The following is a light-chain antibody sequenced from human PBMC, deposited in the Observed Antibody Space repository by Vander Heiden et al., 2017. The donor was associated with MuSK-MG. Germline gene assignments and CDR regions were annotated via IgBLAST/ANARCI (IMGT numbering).Light chain of an antibody. CDR2: EDI. V-gene: IGLV3-1*01. J-gene: IGLJ3*02. CDR3: QAWDTTTVV. Sequence: SYELTQPPSVSVSPGQTASITCSGDKLGDRYVCWYQQKPGQSPVLGIQEDIKRPSGIPERFSGSNSGNKDNLTICGTHAIDEADYYCQAWDTTTVVFGGGTKL. CDR1: KLGDRY.